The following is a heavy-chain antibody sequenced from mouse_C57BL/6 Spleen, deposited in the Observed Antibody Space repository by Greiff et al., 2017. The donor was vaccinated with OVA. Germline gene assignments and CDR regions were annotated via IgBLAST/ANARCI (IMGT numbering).Heavy chain of an antibody. D-gene: IGHD2-3*01. Sequence: QVQLKQPGAELVRPGSSVKLSCKASGYTFTSYWMHWVKQRPIQGLEWIGNIDPSDSETHYNQKFKDKATLTVDKSSSTAYMQLSSLTSEDSAVYYCAREGNGYYWFAYWGQGTLVTVSA. J-gene: IGHJ3*01. V-gene: IGHV1-52*01. CDR2: IDPSDSET. CDR3: AREGNGYYWFAY. CDR1: GYTFTSYW.